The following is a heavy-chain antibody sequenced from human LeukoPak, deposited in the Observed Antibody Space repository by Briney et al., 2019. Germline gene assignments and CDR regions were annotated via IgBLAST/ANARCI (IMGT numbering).Heavy chain of an antibody. CDR3: ARDGDYGAFDY. D-gene: IGHD4-17*01. CDR2: INSDGSST. V-gene: IGHV3-74*01. CDR1: GCTFSNYW. Sequence: PGGSLRLSCAASGCTFSNYWMHWVRQAPGKGLVWVSRINSDGSSTNYADSVKGRFTISRDNAKNTLYLQMSSLRAEDTAVYYCARDGDYGAFDYWGQGTLVTVSS. J-gene: IGHJ4*02.